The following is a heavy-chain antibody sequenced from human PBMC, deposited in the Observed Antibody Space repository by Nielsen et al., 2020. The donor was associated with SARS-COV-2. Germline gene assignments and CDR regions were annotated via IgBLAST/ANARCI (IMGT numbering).Heavy chain of an antibody. CDR2: IYPGDSDT. CDR3: ARGRYTAAAGGGRRVGYYYGMDV. D-gene: IGHD6-13*01. J-gene: IGHJ6*02. V-gene: IGHV5-51*01. Sequence: VRQMPGKGLEWMGIIYPGDSDTRYSPSFQGQVTISADKSISTAYLQWSSLKASDTAMYYCARGRYTAAAGGGRRVGYYYGMDVWGQGTTVTVSS.